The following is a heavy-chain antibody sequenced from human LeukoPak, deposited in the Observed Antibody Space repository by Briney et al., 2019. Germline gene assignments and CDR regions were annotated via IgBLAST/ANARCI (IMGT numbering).Heavy chain of an antibody. J-gene: IGHJ4*02. CDR3: AKINYDSSGYYSLFDY. CDR2: ISGSGGST. V-gene: IGHV3-23*01. CDR1: GFTFSSYA. D-gene: IGHD3-22*01. Sequence: PGGSLRLSCAASGFTFSSYAMSWVRQAPGKGLEWVSAISGSGGSTYYADSVKGRFTISRDNSKNTLYLQMDSLRAEDTAVYYCAKINYDSSGYYSLFDYWGQGTLVTVSS.